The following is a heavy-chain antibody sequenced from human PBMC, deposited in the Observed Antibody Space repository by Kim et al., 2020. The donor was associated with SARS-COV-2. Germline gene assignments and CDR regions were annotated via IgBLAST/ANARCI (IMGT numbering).Heavy chain of an antibody. D-gene: IGHD6-13*01. J-gene: IGHJ6*03. V-gene: IGHV7-4-1*02. CDR2: INTNTGNP. CDR1: GYTFTSYA. CDR3: ARDLEQQLVLYYYYYMDV. Sequence: ASVKVSCKASGYTFTSYAMNWVRQAPGQGLEWMGWINTNTGNPTYAQGFTGRFVFSLDTSVSTAYLQISSLKAEDTAVYYCARDLEQQLVLYYYYYMDVWGKGTTVTASS.